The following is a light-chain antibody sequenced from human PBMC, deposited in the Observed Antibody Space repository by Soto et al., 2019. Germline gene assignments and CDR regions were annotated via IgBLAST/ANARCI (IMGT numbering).Light chain of an antibody. CDR2: QTS. CDR1: QSINTR. V-gene: IGKV3-11*01. CDR3: HQRQSWPRT. J-gene: IGKJ1*01. Sequence: EIVLTQSPATLSSFPGDRVTLSCRASQSINTRLAWYQHRPCQAPRLLIYQTSIRAAGIPARFSASGTGTDFTLTISDVQPEDFAVYYFHQRQSWPRTFGQGTKVDI.